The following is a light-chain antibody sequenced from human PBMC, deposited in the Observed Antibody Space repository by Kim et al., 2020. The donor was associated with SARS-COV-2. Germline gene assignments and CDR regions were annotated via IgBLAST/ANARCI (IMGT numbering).Light chain of an antibody. Sequence: PSVAISGTATSVAVGAYNRVSWYQQSPGTAPQLMIDEASNRPSGVPDRFSGSKSGNTASLTISGLQAEDEGDYYCNSYTTSNTVLFGGGTQLTVL. CDR3: NSYTTSNTVL. CDR1: SVAVGAYNR. V-gene: IGLV2-18*02. J-gene: IGLJ2*01. CDR2: EAS.